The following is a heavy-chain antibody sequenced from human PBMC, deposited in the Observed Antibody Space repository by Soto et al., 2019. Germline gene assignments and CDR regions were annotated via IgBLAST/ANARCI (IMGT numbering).Heavy chain of an antibody. CDR1: GFMFSAYA. CDR3: ARDPSPYTSGWYGIGF. V-gene: IGHV3-30*04. CDR2: ISYDGTNK. Sequence: GGSLRLSCAASGFMFSAYAMLWVRQAPGKGLEWVAAISYDGTNKYYADSIKGRFTISRDNSANTLFLQVNSLRREDTAMYYCARDPSPYTSGWYGIGFWGHGTLVTVSS. J-gene: IGHJ4*01. D-gene: IGHD6-19*01.